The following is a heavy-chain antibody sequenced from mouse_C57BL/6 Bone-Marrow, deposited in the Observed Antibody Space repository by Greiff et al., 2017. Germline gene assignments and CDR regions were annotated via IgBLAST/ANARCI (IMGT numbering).Heavy chain of an antibody. J-gene: IGHJ1*03. Sequence: VQLKQPGTELVKPGASVKLSCKASGYTFTSYWMHWVKQRPGQGLEWIGNINPSNGGTNYNEKFKSKATLTVDKSSSTAYMQLSSLTSEDSAVYYCAREVDYYGSSYRYFDVWGTGTTVTVSS. V-gene: IGHV1-53*01. D-gene: IGHD1-1*01. CDR3: AREVDYYGSSYRYFDV. CDR2: INPSNGGT. CDR1: GYTFTSYW.